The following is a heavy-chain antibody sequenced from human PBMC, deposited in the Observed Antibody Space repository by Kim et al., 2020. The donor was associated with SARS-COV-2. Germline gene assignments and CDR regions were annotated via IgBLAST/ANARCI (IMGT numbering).Heavy chain of an antibody. D-gene: IGHD1-26*01. J-gene: IGHJ6*02. CDR1: SGSISSSSYY. Sequence: SETLSLTCTVSSGSISSSSYYWGWIRQPPGKGLEWIGSIYYSGSTYYNPSLKSRVTISVDTSKNQFSLKLSSVTAADTAVYYCARTQGATGGYYYYGMDDWGQGTMVTVSS. CDR3: ARTQGATGGYYYYGMDD. CDR2: IYYSGST. V-gene: IGHV4-39*07.